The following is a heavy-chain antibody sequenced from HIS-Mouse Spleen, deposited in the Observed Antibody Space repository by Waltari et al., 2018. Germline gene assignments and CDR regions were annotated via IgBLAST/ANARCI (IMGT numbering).Heavy chain of an antibody. CDR2: ISSNSSYI. J-gene: IGHJ3*02. CDR1: GFTFSSYS. V-gene: IGHV3-21*01. D-gene: IGHD7-27*01. CDR3: ARATKLGMGAFDI. Sequence: EVQLVESGGGLVKPGGSLRLSCAASGFTFSSYSMNWVRQAPGKGLEWVSSISSNSSYIYYEDSVKGRLTISRDNAKNSLYLQMNSLRAEDTAVYYCARATKLGMGAFDIWGQGTMVTVSS.